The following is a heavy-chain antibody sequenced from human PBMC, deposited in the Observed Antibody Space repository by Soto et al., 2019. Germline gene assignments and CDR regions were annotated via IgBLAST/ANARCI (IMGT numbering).Heavy chain of an antibody. D-gene: IGHD3-3*02. V-gene: IGHV3-9*01. CDR3: AKGPSHFWSGYYRPPYYYYMDV. Sequence: EVQLVESGGGLVQPGRSLRLSCAASGFTFDDYAMHWVRQAPGKGLEWVSGISWNSGSIGYADSVKGRFTISRDNAKNSLYLQMNSLRAEDTALYYCAKGPSHFWSGYYRPPYYYYMDVWGKGTTVTVSS. J-gene: IGHJ6*03. CDR1: GFTFDDYA. CDR2: ISWNSGSI.